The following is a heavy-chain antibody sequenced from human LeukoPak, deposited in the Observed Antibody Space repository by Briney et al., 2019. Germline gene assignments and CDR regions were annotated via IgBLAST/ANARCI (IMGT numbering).Heavy chain of an antibody. D-gene: IGHD6-13*01. J-gene: IGHJ4*02. V-gene: IGHV4-59*12. CDR2: IYYSGST. Sequence: PSETLSLTCTVSGGSISSYYWSWIRQPPGKGLEWIGYIYYSGSTNYNPSLKSRVTISVDTSKNQFSLKLSSVTAADTAVYYCARVLYSSSWYGNDYWGRGTLVTVSS. CDR3: ARVLYSSSWYGNDY. CDR1: GGSISSYY.